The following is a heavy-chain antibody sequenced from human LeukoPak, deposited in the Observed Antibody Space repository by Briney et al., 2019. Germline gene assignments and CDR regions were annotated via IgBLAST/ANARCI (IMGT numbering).Heavy chain of an antibody. D-gene: IGHD5-18*01. Sequence: SETLSLTCTVSGGSISSYYWSWIRQPPGKGLEWIGYIYYSGSTNYNPSLKSRVTISVDTSRNQFSLKLRSVTAADTALYYCARLHTAMLYFNYWGQGTPVTVSP. CDR3: ARLHTAMLYFNY. V-gene: IGHV4-59*08. CDR2: IYYSGST. J-gene: IGHJ4*02. CDR1: GGSISSYY.